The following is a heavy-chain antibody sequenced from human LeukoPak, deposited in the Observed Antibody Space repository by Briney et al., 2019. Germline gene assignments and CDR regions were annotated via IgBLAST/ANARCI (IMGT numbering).Heavy chain of an antibody. CDR1: GFTFSSYS. D-gene: IGHD3-22*01. CDR2: ISSSSSYI. CDR3: ARDLNTYYYDSSGYRSGY. J-gene: IGHJ4*02. Sequence: NPGGSLRLSCAASGFTFSSYSMNWVRQAPGKGLEWVSSISSSSSYIYYADSVKGRFTISRDNAKSSLYLQMNSLRAEDTAVYYCARDLNTYYYDSSGYRSGYWGQGTLVTVSS. V-gene: IGHV3-21*01.